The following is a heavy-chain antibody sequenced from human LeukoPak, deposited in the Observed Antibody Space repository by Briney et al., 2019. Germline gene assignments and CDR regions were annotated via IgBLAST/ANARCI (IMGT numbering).Heavy chain of an antibody. D-gene: IGHD3-22*01. CDR2: IYPDGRI. V-gene: IGHV4-59*12. CDR3: TREGYDRSGYFLDF. CDR1: SGSMTDSC. Sequence: SETLSLTCSVSSGSMTDSCWSWFRQAPGKGFEWLGFIYPDGRIEYSPSLRSRVTFSVATSKLEATVRLSSVTASDTAVYYCTREGYDRSGYFLDFWGQGTLVTVSS. J-gene: IGHJ4*02.